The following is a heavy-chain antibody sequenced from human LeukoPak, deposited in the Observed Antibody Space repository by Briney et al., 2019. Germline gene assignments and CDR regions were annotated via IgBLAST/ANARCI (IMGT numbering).Heavy chain of an antibody. CDR3: ASVGSHYYYYMDV. V-gene: IGHV1-18*01. Sequence: ASVKVSCKASGYTFTSYGISWVRQAPGQRLEWMGWISAYNGNTNYAQKLQGRVTMTTDTSTSTAYMELRSLRSDVTAVYYCASVGSHYYYYMDVWGKGTTVTVSS. D-gene: IGHD1-26*01. CDR1: GYTFTSYG. J-gene: IGHJ6*03. CDR2: ISAYNGNT.